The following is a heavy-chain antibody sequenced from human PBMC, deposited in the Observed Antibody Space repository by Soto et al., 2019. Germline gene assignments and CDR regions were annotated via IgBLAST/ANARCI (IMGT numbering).Heavy chain of an antibody. V-gene: IGHV4-39*01. CDR1: GGSISSSSYY. CDR2: IYYSGST. J-gene: IGHJ4*02. Sequence: QLQLQESGPGLVKPSETLSLTCTVSGGSISSSSYYWGWIRQPPGKGLEWIGSIYYSGSTYYNPSLKSRVTISVDTSKNQFSLKLSSVTAADTAVYYCARFGRYSGYVYYFDYWGQGTLVTVSS. D-gene: IGHD5-12*01. CDR3: ARFGRYSGYVYYFDY.